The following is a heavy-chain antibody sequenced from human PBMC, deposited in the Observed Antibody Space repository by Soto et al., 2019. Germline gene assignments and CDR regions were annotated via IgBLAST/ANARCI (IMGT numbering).Heavy chain of an antibody. V-gene: IGHV4-31*03. CDR1: GGSISSGGYY. Sequence: QVQLQESGPGLVKPSQTLSLTCTVSGGSISSGGYYWSWIRQHPGKGLEWIGYIYCSGSTYYNPSLKSRLTISVDTSKNQFSLQLSSVTAADTAVYYCARSGYSYGPNPLLYWGQGTLVTVSS. CDR3: ARSGYSYGPNPLLY. D-gene: IGHD5-18*01. J-gene: IGHJ4*02. CDR2: IYCSGST.